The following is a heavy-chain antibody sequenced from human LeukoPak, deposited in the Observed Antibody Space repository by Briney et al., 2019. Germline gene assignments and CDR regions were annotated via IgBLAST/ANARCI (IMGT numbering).Heavy chain of an antibody. V-gene: IGHV4-59*08. D-gene: IGHD5-24*01. CDR1: GGSISSYY. CDR2: IYYSGST. Sequence: SETLSLTCTVSGGSISSYYWSWIRQPPGKGLEWIGYIYYSGSTNYNPSLKSRVTISVDTSKNQFSLKLSSVTAADTAVYYCARVGRDGYRDAFDIWGQGTTVTVSS. CDR3: ARVGRDGYRDAFDI. J-gene: IGHJ3*02.